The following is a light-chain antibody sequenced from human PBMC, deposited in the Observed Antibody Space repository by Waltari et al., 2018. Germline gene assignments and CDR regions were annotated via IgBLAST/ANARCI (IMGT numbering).Light chain of an antibody. CDR1: GSNLRTGTPD. CDR2: RNN. V-gene: IGLV1-47*01. J-gene: IGLJ3*02. CDR3: AAWDDSLSGWV. Sequence: QSVLPQPTSASGTPGQTVTISRSGSGSNLRTGTPDVFWYQKLPGTAPKLRIYRNNQRPSGVPDRFSGSKSGTSASLAISGLRSEDEADYYCAAWDDSLSGWVFGGGTKLTVL.